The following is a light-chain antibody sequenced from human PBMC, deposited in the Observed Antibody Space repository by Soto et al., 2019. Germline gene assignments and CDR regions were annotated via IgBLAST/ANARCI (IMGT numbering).Light chain of an antibody. V-gene: IGKV1-5*01. Sequence: DIQMTQSPSTLSASVGDRVTITCWASQSISSWLAWYQQKPGKAPKLLIYDASSLESGVPSRFSGSGSGTEFTLTISSLQPDDLATYYCQQYNRYPRTFGQGTKVEIK. CDR3: QQYNRYPRT. CDR1: QSISSW. CDR2: DAS. J-gene: IGKJ1*01.